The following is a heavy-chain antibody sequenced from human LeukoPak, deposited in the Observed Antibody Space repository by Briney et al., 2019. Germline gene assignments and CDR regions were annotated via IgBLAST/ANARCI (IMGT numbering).Heavy chain of an antibody. V-gene: IGHV3-74*01. CDR2: INPDGSTT. Sequence: GGSLRLSWAASGFTFSSYWMHWVRQAPGKGLVWVSRINPDGSTTNYTDSVQGRFTLPRDNAQNMLYLQKNSLRAEDTAVYYCVRDLRESDFWGQATLVTVSS. CDR3: VRDLRESDF. J-gene: IGHJ4*02. CDR1: GFTFSSYW.